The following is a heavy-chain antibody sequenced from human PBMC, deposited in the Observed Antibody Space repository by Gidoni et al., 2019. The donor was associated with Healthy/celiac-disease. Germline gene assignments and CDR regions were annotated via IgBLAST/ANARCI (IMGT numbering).Heavy chain of an antibody. CDR3: AHLDWNRLYFDY. J-gene: IGHJ4*02. CDR2: ISWDDDK. D-gene: IGHD1-1*01. Sequence: QITLKESGPTLVKPTQTLTLTCPFSGFSLSTSGVGVGWIRQPPGKALEWLALISWDDDKRYSPSLKSRLTITKDTSKNQVVLTMTNRDPVDTATYYCAHLDWNRLYFDYWGQGTLVTVSS. V-gene: IGHV2-5*02. CDR1: GFSLSTSGVG.